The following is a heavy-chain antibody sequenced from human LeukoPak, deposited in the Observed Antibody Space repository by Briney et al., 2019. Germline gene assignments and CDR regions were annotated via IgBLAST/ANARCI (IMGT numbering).Heavy chain of an antibody. J-gene: IGHJ4*02. Sequence: PGGSLRLSCAASGFTFSSYAMSWVRQAPGKGLEWVSAISGSGGSTYYAGSVKGRFTISRDNSKNTLYLQTNSLRAEDTAVYYCAKDRLYCSGGSCPEYYFDYWGQGTLVTVSS. CDR1: GFTFSSYA. V-gene: IGHV3-23*01. CDR3: AKDRLYCSGGSCPEYYFDY. CDR2: ISGSGGST. D-gene: IGHD2-15*01.